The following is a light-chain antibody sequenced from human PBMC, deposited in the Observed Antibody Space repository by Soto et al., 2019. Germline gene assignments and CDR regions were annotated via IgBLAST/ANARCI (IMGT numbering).Light chain of an antibody. CDR1: QTVSSN. J-gene: IGKJ1*01. CDR2: GAS. CDR3: QQYHDWPRT. Sequence: EIVMTQSPATLSVSPGERATLSCRASQTVSSNLAWYQRNPGQAPRLLVYGASTRATGIPARFTGSGSGTEFPLTISSLQSEDFAVYYCQQYHDWPRTFGQGTKVEI. V-gene: IGKV3-15*01.